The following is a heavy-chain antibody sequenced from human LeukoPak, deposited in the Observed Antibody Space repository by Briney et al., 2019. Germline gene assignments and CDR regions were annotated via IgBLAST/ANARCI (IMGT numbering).Heavy chain of an antibody. D-gene: IGHD2-2*01. CDR3: ARDRIVVVPAAPYYYGMDV. CDR1: GFTFSSYA. CDR2: ISYDGRNK. V-gene: IGHV3-30*04. Sequence: PGRSLRLSCAASGFTFSSYAIHWVRQAPGKGLEWVAVISYDGRNKDYADSVKGRFTISRDNSKNTLYLQMNSLRAEDTAVYYCARDRIVVVPAAPYYYGMDVWGQGTTVTVSS. J-gene: IGHJ6*02.